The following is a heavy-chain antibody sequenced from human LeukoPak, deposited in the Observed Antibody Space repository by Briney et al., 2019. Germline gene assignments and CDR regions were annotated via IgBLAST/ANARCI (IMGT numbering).Heavy chain of an antibody. CDR1: RGSISSYY. D-gene: IGHD3-22*01. CDR2: IYYSGST. CDR3: ARVFFYDSSGYSHNWFDP. Sequence: SETLSLTCTVSRGSISSYYWSWIRQPPGKGLEWIGYIYYSGSTNYNPSLKSRVTISVDTSKNQFSLKLSSVTAADTAVYYCARVFFYDSSGYSHNWFDPWGQGTLVTVSS. J-gene: IGHJ5*02. V-gene: IGHV4-59*01.